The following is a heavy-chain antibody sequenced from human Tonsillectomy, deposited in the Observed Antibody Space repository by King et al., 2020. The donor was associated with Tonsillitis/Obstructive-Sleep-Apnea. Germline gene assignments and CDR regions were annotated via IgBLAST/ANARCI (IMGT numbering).Heavy chain of an antibody. V-gene: IGHV3-21*01. CDR1: GFTFSIYS. CDR2: ISSSSSYI. D-gene: IGHD2-2*02. Sequence: VQLVESGGGLVKPGGSLRLSCAASGFTFSIYSMNWVRQAPGKGLEWVSSISSSSSYIYYADSVKGRFTISRDNAKNSLYLQMNSLRAEDTAVYYCAKYCSSPRCYTNAFDIWGQGTMVTVSS. J-gene: IGHJ3*02. CDR3: AKYCSSPRCYTNAFDI.